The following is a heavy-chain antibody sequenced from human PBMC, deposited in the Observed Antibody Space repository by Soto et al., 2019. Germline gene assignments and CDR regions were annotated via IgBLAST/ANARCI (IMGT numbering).Heavy chain of an antibody. J-gene: IGHJ4*02. D-gene: IGHD6-13*01. CDR3: ARDGTPSIAAAGTF. V-gene: IGHV4-30-4*01. CDR2: IYYSGST. Sequence: SETLSLTCTVSGGSISSGDYYWSWIRQPPGKGLEWIGYIYYSGSTYYNPSLKSRVTISVDTSKNQFSLKLSSVTAADTAVYYCARDGTPSIAAAGTFWGQGTLVTVSS. CDR1: GGSISSGDYY.